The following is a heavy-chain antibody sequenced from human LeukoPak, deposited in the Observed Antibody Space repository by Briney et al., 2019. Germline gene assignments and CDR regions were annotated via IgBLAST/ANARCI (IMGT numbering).Heavy chain of an antibody. CDR2: ISYDGSNK. Sequence: PGRSLRLSCAASGFTFSSYAMHWVRQAPGKGLEWVAVISYDGSNKYYADSVKGRFTISRDNSKNTLYLQMNSLRAEDTAVYYCARGYMTTVTTTRSDYFDYWGQGTLVTVSS. D-gene: IGHD4-17*01. CDR3: ARGYMTTVTTTRSDYFDY. J-gene: IGHJ4*02. V-gene: IGHV3-30*04. CDR1: GFTFSSYA.